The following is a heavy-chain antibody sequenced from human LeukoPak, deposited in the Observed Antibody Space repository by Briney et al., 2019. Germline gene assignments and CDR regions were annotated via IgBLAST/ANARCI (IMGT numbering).Heavy chain of an antibody. J-gene: IGHJ4*02. CDR3: ARVVLMAWSFD. D-gene: IGHD2-8*01. Sequence: PGGSLRLXCAGSGFXFSSYXXXXXXXXXXXXXEWVSAIXTGGGXXXXXXXXXXXXXXRXXAXXXLYLQMNSLRTEDMAVYYCARVVLMAWSFDWGQGTLVTVSS. V-gene: IGHV3/OR16-10*01. CDR1: GFXFSSYX. CDR2: IXTGGGX.